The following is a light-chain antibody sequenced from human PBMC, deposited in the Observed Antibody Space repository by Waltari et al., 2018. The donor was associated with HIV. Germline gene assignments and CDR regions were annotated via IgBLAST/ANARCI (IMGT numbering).Light chain of an antibody. Sequence: QSALTQPRSVSGSPGQSVSISCTGTSSDVGAYDYVSWYQQHPGKAPKLMIFDVSKRPSGVPDRVSGSKSDSTASLTISGLQAEDEADYYCCSYAGSDTFVLFGGGTKLTIL. CDR3: CSYAGSDTFVL. CDR2: DVS. V-gene: IGLV2-11*01. CDR1: SSDVGAYDY. J-gene: IGLJ2*01.